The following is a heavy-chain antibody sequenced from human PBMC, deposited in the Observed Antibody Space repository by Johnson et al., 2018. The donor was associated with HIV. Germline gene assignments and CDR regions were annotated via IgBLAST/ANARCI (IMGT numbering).Heavy chain of an antibody. V-gene: IGHV3-7*03. D-gene: IGHD4-11*01. CDR1: GFSISTYW. J-gene: IGHJ3*02. CDR2: INQDGSEK. Sequence: VQLVESGGGVVQPGGSLRLSCAASGFSISTYWMSWVRQAPGKGLEWLANINQDGSEKYYVDSVKGRFTISRDNVKNSLYMQMNSLRVEDTAVYFCARDYRGALDIWGQGTMVTVSS. CDR3: ARDYRGALDI.